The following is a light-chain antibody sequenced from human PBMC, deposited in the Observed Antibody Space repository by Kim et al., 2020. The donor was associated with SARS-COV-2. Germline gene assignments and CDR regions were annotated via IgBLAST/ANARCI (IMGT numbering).Light chain of an antibody. CDR1: SSNIGNNS. Sequence: QSVLTQPPSVSAAPGQKVTISCSGSSSNIGNNSVSWYQRVPGTAPKLLIYDSKKRPSGIPDRFSGSKFGTSATLGITGLLTGDEADYFCGTWDSSLSAGVFGGGTQLTVL. V-gene: IGLV1-51*01. J-gene: IGLJ2*01. CDR2: DSK. CDR3: GTWDSSLSAGV.